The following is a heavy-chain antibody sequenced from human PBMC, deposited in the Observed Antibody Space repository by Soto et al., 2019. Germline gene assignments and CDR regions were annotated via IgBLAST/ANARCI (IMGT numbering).Heavy chain of an antibody. Sequence: LRLSCEGSGFTFTDYYMTWIRQAPGKGLEWVAYINTLSTAIYYADSVKGRFTISRDNAKNSLYLQMNGLRAEDTATYYCARRLQWQLRPLDSWGRGTLVTVSS. CDR2: INTLSTAI. CDR1: GFTFTDYY. D-gene: IGHD6-19*01. CDR3: ARRLQWQLRPLDS. J-gene: IGHJ4*02. V-gene: IGHV3-11*01.